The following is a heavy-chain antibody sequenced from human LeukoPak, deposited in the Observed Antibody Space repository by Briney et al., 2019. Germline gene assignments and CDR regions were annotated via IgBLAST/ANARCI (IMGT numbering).Heavy chain of an antibody. D-gene: IGHD3-10*01. CDR1: GYSISTGDY. Sequence: SGTLSLTCDVSGYSISTGDYWDWIRQPPGKGLEWIGSIYFSGITYYNPSLKSRVTISADMSENQFSLRLSSVTAADSAVYYCARLTNSNRGLMITHDYWGQGTLVSVSS. CDR3: ARLTNSNRGLMITHDY. CDR2: IYFSGIT. J-gene: IGHJ4*02. V-gene: IGHV4-38-2*01.